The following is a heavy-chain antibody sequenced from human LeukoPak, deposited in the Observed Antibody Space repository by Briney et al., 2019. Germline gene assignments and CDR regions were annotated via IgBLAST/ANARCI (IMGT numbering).Heavy chain of an antibody. J-gene: IGHJ4*02. Sequence: SETLSPTCAVYGGSFSGYSWTWIRQPPGKGLEWIGEMSHSGYPNYNPSLKSRVAISVDTSKNQFSLNLTSVTAADTAVYYCARPRLLYGSGPILVWGQGNLVTVSS. CDR3: ARPRLLYGSGPILV. D-gene: IGHD3-10*01. V-gene: IGHV4-34*01. CDR2: MSHSGYP. CDR1: GGSFSGYS.